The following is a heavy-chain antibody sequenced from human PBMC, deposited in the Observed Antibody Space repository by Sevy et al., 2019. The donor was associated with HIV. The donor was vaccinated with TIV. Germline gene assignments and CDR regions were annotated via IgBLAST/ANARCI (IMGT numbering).Heavy chain of an antibody. D-gene: IGHD2-2*01. Sequence: SETLSLTCTVSGGSVSSGGYFWSWIRQHPGKGLEWIGYIYYSGSTYYNPSLKSRVTISVDTSKNQFSLKLSSVTAADTAMYYCARDLPAARNYYGIDVWGQGTTVTVSS. CDR3: ARDLPAARNYYGIDV. CDR1: GGSVSSGGYF. J-gene: IGHJ6*02. CDR2: IYYSGST. V-gene: IGHV4-31*03.